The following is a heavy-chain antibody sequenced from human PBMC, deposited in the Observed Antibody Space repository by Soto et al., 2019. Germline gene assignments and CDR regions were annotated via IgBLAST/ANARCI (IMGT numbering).Heavy chain of an antibody. CDR3: ATDALVGYTSGWHSYRNSVSGMDV. CDR1: GDTFSRHA. CDR2: IIPIFGTT. V-gene: IGHV1-69*01. J-gene: IGHJ6*02. Sequence: QVQLVQSGAEVKKPGSSVKVSCKASGDTFSRHAISWVRQAPGQGLEWMGEIIPIFGTTNDAQKFQGKVTMTADESTSTAYMELSGLRSEDTAMYYCATDALVGYTSGWHSYRNSVSGMDVWGQGTTVTVSS. D-gene: IGHD6-19*01.